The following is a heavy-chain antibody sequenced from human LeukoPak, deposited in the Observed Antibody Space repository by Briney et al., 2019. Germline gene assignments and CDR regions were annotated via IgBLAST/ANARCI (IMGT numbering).Heavy chain of an antibody. V-gene: IGHV4-34*01. CDR1: GGSFSGYY. CDR3: ARRKWLRSGIDY. D-gene: IGHD3-10*02. Sequence: SETLSLTCAVYGGSFSGYYWSWIRQPPGKGLEWIGEINHSGSTNYNPSLRSRVTISVDTSKNQFSLKLSSVTAADTAVYYCARRKWLRSGIDYWGQGTLVTVSS. CDR2: INHSGST. J-gene: IGHJ4*02.